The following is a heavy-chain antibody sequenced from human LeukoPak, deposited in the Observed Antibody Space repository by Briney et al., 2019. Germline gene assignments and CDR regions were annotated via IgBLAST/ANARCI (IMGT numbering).Heavy chain of an antibody. Sequence: PSETLSLTCTVSGGSISSYYWSWIRQPAGKGLEWIGRIYTSGSTNYNPSLKSRVTMSVDTSKNQFSLKLSSVTAAYTAVYYCARGRGAGLLWFGELSHWGQGTLVTVSS. CDR1: GGSISSYY. CDR3: ARGRGAGLLWFGELSH. J-gene: IGHJ4*02. D-gene: IGHD3-10*01. CDR2: IYTSGST. V-gene: IGHV4-4*07.